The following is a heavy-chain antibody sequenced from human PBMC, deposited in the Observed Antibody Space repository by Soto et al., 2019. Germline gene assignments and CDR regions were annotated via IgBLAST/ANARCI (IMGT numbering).Heavy chain of an antibody. CDR2: LSFDASKK. V-gene: IGHV3-30*03. D-gene: IGHD1-26*01. Sequence: QVQLVESGGGVVQPGRSLRLSCAASGFNFSAYGMHWVRQAPGTGLELVALLSFDASKKYYADSVKGRFTISRDTSRNTLYLRMNSLRVEDTAVYYCRVGVADWGQGTRVTVSS. CDR3: RVGVAD. CDR1: GFNFSAYG. J-gene: IGHJ4*02.